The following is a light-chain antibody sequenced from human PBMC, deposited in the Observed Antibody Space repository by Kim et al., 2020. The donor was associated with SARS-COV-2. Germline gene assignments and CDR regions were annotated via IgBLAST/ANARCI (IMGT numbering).Light chain of an antibody. V-gene: IGKV1-33*01. CDR3: QQFHTLPRT. J-gene: IGKJ1*01. Sequence: DIQMTQSPSSLSASVGDRVTITCQASQDITKNLKWYQQKPGNAPKLLIYDASTLETGVPPRFSGGGSGTDFTFTIRSLQPEDFATYYCQQFHTLPRTFGQGTKVDIK. CDR2: DAS. CDR1: QDITKN.